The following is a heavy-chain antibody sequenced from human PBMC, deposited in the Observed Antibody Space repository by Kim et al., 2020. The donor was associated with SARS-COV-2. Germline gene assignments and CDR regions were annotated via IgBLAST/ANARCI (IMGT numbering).Heavy chain of an antibody. CDR1: GFSFRLYG. V-gene: IGHV3-33*01. J-gene: IGHJ4*02. Sequence: GGSLRLSCEASGFSFRLYGLHWVRQAPGKGLEWVAVIWYDGSKIDYSDSVRGRFTISRDNSRSTLYLEMNYLRAEDTAVYYCARDLRKGRYFDYWGRGTRVTVSS. CDR2: IWYDGSKI. CDR3: ARDLRKGRYFDY.